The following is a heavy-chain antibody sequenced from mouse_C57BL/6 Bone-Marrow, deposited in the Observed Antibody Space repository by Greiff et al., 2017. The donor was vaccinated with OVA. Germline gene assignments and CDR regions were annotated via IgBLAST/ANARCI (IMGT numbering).Heavy chain of an antibody. V-gene: IGHV2-2*01. J-gene: IGHJ2*01. CDR2: IWSGGST. CDR1: GFSLTSYG. CDR3: ARTDGSSYDLDY. Sequence: VQLQESGPGLVQPSQSLSITCTVSGFSLTSYGVHWVRQSPGKGLEWLGVIWSGGSTDYNAAFISRLSISKDNSKSQVFFKMNSLQADDTAIYYCARTDGSSYDLDYWGQGTTLTVSS. D-gene: IGHD1-1*01.